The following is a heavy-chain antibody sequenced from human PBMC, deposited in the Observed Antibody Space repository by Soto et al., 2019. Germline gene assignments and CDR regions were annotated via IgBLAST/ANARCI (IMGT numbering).Heavy chain of an antibody. Sequence: GASVKVSCKASGGSLSTNPISWVRQAPGQGLEWMGGTGSGTGPGNHAQKFQGRLTVTADKSTSTVYMELTNLSSEDTAVYYCARRDSGCFYRFFDSWGQGTMVTVSS. J-gene: IGHJ4*02. CDR1: GGSLSTNP. CDR2: TGSGTGPG. D-gene: IGHD3-22*01. V-gene: IGHV1-69*06. CDR3: ARRDSGCFYRFFDS.